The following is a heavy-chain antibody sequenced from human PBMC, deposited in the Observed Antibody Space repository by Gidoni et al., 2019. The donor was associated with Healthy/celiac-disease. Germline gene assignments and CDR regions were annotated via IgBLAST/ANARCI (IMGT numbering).Heavy chain of an antibody. J-gene: IGHJ4*01. D-gene: IGHD6-19*01. CDR2: SNPNSGGT. V-gene: IGHV1-2*02. CDR3: ASSGLYSSGWYPVVY. Sequence: QLVLSVAEVQKTGPSVYVSSTPYGYPFTGYYMHWVRQAPGQRLEWMGWSNPNSGGTNYAQKFQGRVTMTRDTSISTAYMELSRLRSDDTAVYYCASSGLYSSGWYPVVYWGHGTRVTVSA. CDR1: GYPFTGYY.